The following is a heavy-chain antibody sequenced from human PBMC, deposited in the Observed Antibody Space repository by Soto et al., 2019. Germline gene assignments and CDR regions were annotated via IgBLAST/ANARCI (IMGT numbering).Heavy chain of an antibody. CDR1: GYTFTSYG. CDR2: ISAYNGNT. V-gene: IGHV1-18*01. J-gene: IGHJ6*02. Sequence: QVQLVQSGAEVKKPGASVKVSCKASGYTFTSYGISWVRQAPGQGLEWMGWISAYNGNTNYAQKLQGRVTMTTDTSTSTAYMELRSLRSDATAVYYCARDPVYYDFWSGYWSPTRYYYYYGMYVCGQGTTVTFSS. D-gene: IGHD3-3*01. CDR3: ARDPVYYDFWSGYWSPTRYYYYYGMYV.